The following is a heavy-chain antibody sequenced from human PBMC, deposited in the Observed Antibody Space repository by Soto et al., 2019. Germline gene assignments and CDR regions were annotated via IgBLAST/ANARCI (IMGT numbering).Heavy chain of an antibody. CDR3: ASMPREDSDPLGPTWFDP. J-gene: IGHJ5*02. CDR1: GGSIIAGGYA. D-gene: IGHD1-26*01. Sequence: QLQLQESGPGLVKPSQTLSLTCSVSGGSIIAGGYAWSWIRQPPGKGLEWFGYIYHTGSSYYNPYLDPSLKSRVAMSVDTSKNHFSLKMTSVTAADTAVYYCASMPREDSDPLGPTWFDPWGQGTLVTVSS. V-gene: IGHV4-30-2*01. CDR2: IYHTGSS.